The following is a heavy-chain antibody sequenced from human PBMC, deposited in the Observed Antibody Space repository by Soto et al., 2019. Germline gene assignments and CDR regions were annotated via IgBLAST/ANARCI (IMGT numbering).Heavy chain of an antibody. D-gene: IGHD5-12*01. CDR2: IKQDGSEK. J-gene: IGHJ6*02. V-gene: IGHV3-7*01. Sequence: EVQLVESGGGLVQPGGSLRLSCAASGFTFSSYWMSWVRQAPGTVLEWVANIKQDGSEKYYVDSVKGRFTISRDNAKNSLYLQMNSLRAADTAVYYCARDPNIVATMGSIYYYYGMDVWGQGTTVTVSS. CDR3: ARDPNIVATMGSIYYYYGMDV. CDR1: GFTFSSYW.